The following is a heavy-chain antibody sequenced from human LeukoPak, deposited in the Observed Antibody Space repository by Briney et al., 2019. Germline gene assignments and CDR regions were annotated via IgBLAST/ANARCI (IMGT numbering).Heavy chain of an antibody. V-gene: IGHV3-74*01. J-gene: IGHJ4*02. CDR3: AKDLYGDYLSPDFDY. CDR1: GFTFTTYW. CDR2: INSDGSIT. D-gene: IGHD4-17*01. Sequence: GGSLRLSCAASGFTFTTYWMHWVRQAPGKGLVWVSHINSDGSITSYADSVKGRFTISRDNAKNTLYLQMNSLRAEDTAVYYCAKDLYGDYLSPDFDYWGQGTLVTVSS.